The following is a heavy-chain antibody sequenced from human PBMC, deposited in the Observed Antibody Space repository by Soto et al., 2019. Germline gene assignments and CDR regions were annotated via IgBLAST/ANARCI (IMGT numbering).Heavy chain of an antibody. J-gene: IGHJ6*02. V-gene: IGHV5-10-1*01. CDR3: ARHLDGDSFYYYYGMDV. Sequence: GESLKISCKGSGYSFTSYWISWVRQMPGKGLEWMGRIDPSDSYTNYSPSFQGHVTISADKSISTAYLQWSSLKASDTAMYYCARHLDGDSFYYYYGMDVWGQGTTVTVSS. D-gene: IGHD4-17*01. CDR2: IDPSDSYT. CDR1: GYSFTSYW.